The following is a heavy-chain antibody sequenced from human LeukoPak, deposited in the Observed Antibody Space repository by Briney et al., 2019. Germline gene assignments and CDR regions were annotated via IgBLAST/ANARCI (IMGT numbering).Heavy chain of an antibody. Sequence: GGSLRLSCGASGFTFSTYWMSWVRQAPGKGLEWVANINQDESQKYYVDSVKGRFTISRDNAKNSLSLQMNSLRADDTAVYYCARGSGSGWSWGTNYFDYWGQGTLVTVSS. J-gene: IGHJ4*02. D-gene: IGHD6-19*01. V-gene: IGHV3-7*02. CDR2: INQDESQK. CDR3: ARGSGSGWSWGTNYFDY. CDR1: GFTFSTYW.